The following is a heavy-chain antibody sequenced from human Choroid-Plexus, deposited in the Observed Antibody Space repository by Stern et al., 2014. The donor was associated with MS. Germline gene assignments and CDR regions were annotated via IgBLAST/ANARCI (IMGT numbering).Heavy chain of an antibody. J-gene: IGHJ6*02. CDR3: ARDQRGITIFGVVTDYYYLGMDV. Sequence: QVQLVQSGAELKKPGASVKVSCKTSGYIFTGYYIHWVRQAPGQGLEWMEWIKRNTGGTTYAQNFQGRGTMSKDTSISTACVELSSLTSDDTAVYYCARDQRGITIFGVVTDYYYLGMDVWGQGTTVTVSS. D-gene: IGHD3-3*01. CDR1: GYIFTGYY. CDR2: IKRNTGGT. V-gene: IGHV1-2*02.